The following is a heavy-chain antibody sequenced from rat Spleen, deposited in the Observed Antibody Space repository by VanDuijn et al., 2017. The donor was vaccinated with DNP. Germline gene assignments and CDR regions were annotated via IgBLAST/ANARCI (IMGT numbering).Heavy chain of an antibody. J-gene: IGHJ4*01. Sequence: QVQLKESGPGLVQPSQTLSLTCTIAGFSLTSYNVHWVRQPPGKGLEWLGVIWNTGGTRYNSTLKSRLSSSKDTAKSQVFLRIDSLQTEDTATYYCAREADTGYAMDAWGQGTSVTVSS. D-gene: IGHD4-1*01. CDR3: AREADTGYAMDA. V-gene: IGHV2-41*01. CDR1: GFSLTSYN. CDR2: IWNTGGT.